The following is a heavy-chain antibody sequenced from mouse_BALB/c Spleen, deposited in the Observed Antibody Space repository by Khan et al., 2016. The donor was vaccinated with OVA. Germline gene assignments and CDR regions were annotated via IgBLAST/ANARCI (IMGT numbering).Heavy chain of an antibody. J-gene: IGHJ3*01. CDR1: GYSITSGYF. D-gene: IGHD3-1*01. V-gene: IGHV3-6*01. CDR3: ARESSSGPGWFAY. CDR2: IRYDGDS. Sequence: EVQLQESGPGLVKPSQSLSLTCSVTGYSITSGYFWNWIRQFPGNKLEWMGYIRYDGDSNYNPSLKNRISITRDTSKNQFFMKLHSVTPEVTATIYCARESSSGPGWFAYWGQGTLVTVSP.